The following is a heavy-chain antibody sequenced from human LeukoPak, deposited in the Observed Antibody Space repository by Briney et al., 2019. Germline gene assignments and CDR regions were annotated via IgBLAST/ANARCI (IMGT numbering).Heavy chain of an antibody. Sequence: PGGSLRLSCAASGFTFSSYSMNWVRQAPGKGLEWVSSISSSSSYIYYADSVKGRFTISRDNAKNSLYLQMNSLRAEDTAVYYCARLVAVAAGTDWGDPWGQGTLVTVSS. D-gene: IGHD6-13*01. J-gene: IGHJ5*02. CDR1: GFTFSSYS. V-gene: IGHV3-21*01. CDR3: ARLVAVAAGTDWGDP. CDR2: ISSSSSYI.